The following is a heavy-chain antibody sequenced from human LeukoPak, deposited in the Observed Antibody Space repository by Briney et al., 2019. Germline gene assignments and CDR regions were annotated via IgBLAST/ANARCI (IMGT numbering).Heavy chain of an antibody. CDR3: AREKAAYYDSSGYQPLFY. CDR2: IIPIFGTA. Sequence: GASVKVSCKASGGTFSSYAISWVRQAPGQGLEWMGGIIPIFGTANYAQKFQGRVTITADESTSTAYMELGSLRSEDTAVYYCAREKAAYYDSSGYQPLFYWGQGTLVTVSS. J-gene: IGHJ4*02. CDR1: GGTFSSYA. V-gene: IGHV1-69*13. D-gene: IGHD3-22*01.